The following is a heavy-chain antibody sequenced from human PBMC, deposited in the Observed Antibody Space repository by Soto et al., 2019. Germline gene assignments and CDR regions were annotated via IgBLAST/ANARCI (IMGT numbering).Heavy chain of an antibody. CDR3: ALGRGRPYYFDY. CDR2: INPTGGST. D-gene: IGHD1-26*01. CDR1: RYTFSSHD. Sequence: QVQVVQSGVEVKKPGASVKVSCKSSRYTFSSHDVHWVRQAPGQGLEWMGLINPTGGSTNYAQTFQSRVTMTRDTSTSTVYMELSSLTSDDTAMYYCALGRGRPYYFDYWGQGSLVTVSS. J-gene: IGHJ4*02. V-gene: IGHV1-46*03.